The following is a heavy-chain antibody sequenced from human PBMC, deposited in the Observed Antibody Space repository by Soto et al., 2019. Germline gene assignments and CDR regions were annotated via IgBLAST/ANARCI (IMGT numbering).Heavy chain of an antibody. CDR2: IIPILGIA. Sequence: GASVKVSCKASGGTFSSYTISWVRRAPGQGLEWMGRIIPILGIANYAQKFQGRVTITADKSTSTAYMELSSLRSEDTAVYYCARVPAAVTNYYYYGMDVWGQGTTVTVSS. V-gene: IGHV1-69*02. CDR3: ARVPAAVTNYYYYGMDV. D-gene: IGHD4-17*01. CDR1: GGTFSSYT. J-gene: IGHJ6*02.